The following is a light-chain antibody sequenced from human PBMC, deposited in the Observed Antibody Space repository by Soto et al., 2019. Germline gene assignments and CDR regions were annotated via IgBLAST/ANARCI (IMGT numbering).Light chain of an antibody. J-gene: IGKJ1*01. CDR3: QHYNSYSEA. CDR2: KAS. Sequence: DIQMTQSPSTLSGSVGDRVTITCRASQPISSWLAWYQQKPGKAPKLLIYKASTLKSGVPSRFSGSGSGTEFTLTIISLQPDDFTTYYCQHYNSYSEAFGKGTKVELK. V-gene: IGKV1-5*03. CDR1: QPISSW.